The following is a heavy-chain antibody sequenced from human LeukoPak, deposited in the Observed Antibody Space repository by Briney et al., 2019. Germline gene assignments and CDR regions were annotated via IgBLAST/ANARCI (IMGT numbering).Heavy chain of an antibody. CDR2: INHSGST. CDR1: GGSFSGYY. D-gene: IGHD3-16*02. CDR3: ARGPTYYDYVWGSYRFDY. V-gene: IGHV4-34*01. Sequence: SETLPLTCAVYGGSFSGYYWSWIRQPPGKGLEWIGEINHSGSTNYNPSLKSRVTISVDTSKNQFSLKLSSVTAADTAVYYCARGPTYYDYVWGSYRFDYWGQGTLVTVSS. J-gene: IGHJ4*02.